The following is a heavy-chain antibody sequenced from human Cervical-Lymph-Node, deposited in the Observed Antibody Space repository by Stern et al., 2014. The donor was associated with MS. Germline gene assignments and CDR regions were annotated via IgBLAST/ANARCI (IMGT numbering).Heavy chain of an antibody. CDR2: LYPKGET. CDR1: GFSLNRARMG. Sequence: QVTLKESGPVQVKAAETLTLTCTVSGFSLNRARMGVSWIRQPPGKALEWLAHLYPKGETSYNSSLKTRLTISKDTSKGQVVLTMTNMDPVDTATYFCARMMTTVTDFWYFDLWGRGTLVTVSS. V-gene: IGHV2-26*01. CDR3: ARMMTTVTDFWYFDL. J-gene: IGHJ2*01. D-gene: IGHD4-17*01.